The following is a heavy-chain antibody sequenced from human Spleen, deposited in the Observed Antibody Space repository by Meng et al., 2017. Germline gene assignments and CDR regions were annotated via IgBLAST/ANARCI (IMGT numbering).Heavy chain of an antibody. D-gene: IGHD6-6*01. CDR2: IYYSGST. CDR3: ARAVGQLVTRFDF. J-gene: IGHJ4*02. V-gene: IGHV4-30-4*01. Sequence: QVQLQESGPGLVKPSQTLSLTCTVSGGSVSSGDYYWTWIRQPPGKGLEWIGYIYYSGSTYCNPSLKSRVTISADTFKNQFSLKVSSVTAADTAVYYCARAVGQLVTRFDFWGQGTLVTVSS. CDR1: GGSVSSGDYY.